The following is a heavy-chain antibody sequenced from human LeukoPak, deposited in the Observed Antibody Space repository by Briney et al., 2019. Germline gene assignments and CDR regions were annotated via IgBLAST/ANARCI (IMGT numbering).Heavy chain of an antibody. CDR3: ARLLGSGGYFDWLPIYYFDY. D-gene: IGHD3-9*01. J-gene: IGHJ4*02. Sequence: SETLSLTCTVSGGSISSGNYYWSWIRKPAGKGLEWIGRIYTSGSTNYNPSLKSRVTISVDTSKNQFSLKLSSVTAADTAVYYCARLLGSGGYFDWLPIYYFDYWGQGTLVTVSS. CDR1: GGSISSGNYY. V-gene: IGHV4-61*02. CDR2: IYTSGST.